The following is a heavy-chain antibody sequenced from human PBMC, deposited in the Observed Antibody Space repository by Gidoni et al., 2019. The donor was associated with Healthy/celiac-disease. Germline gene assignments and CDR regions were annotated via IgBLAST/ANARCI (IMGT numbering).Heavy chain of an antibody. J-gene: IGHJ4*02. CDR1: GYTFTGYY. CDR2: INPNSGGT. Sequence: QVQLVQSGAEVKKPGASVKVSCKASGYTFTGYYMPWVRQAPGQGLEWMGWINPNSGGTNYAQKFQGRVTMTRDTSISTAYMELSRLRSDDTAVYYCARNKGDDFWSGYYTFSQRPFDYWGQGTLVTVSS. V-gene: IGHV1-2*02. D-gene: IGHD3-3*01. CDR3: ARNKGDDFWSGYYTFSQRPFDY.